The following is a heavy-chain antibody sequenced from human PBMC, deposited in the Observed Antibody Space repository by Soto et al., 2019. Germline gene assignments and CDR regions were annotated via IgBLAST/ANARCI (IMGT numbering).Heavy chain of an antibody. Sequence: PGGSLRLSCAASGFTFSSYSMNWVRQAPGKGLEWVSIITITGFIDYVDSVKGRFTISRDNAKSSLYLQMNSLRAEDTAVYYCARDSREYNAYDYNWGQGTLVTVSS. D-gene: IGHD5-12*01. J-gene: IGHJ4*02. CDR3: ARDSREYNAYDYN. V-gene: IGHV3-21*01. CDR1: GFTFSSYS. CDR2: IITITGFI.